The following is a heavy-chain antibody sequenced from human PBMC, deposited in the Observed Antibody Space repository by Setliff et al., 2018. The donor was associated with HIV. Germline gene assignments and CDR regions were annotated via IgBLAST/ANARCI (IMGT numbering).Heavy chain of an antibody. J-gene: IGHJ5*02. CDR2: IHYSGRA. CDR3: ARAPFRGGSFGWFDP. D-gene: IGHD2-15*01. V-gene: IGHV4-31*03. Sequence: SETLSLTCTVSGDSISSGGFYCNWFRQYPEKGLEWIGWIHYSGRANFNPSLRSRATISFDTSKNQFSLNLTSVTAADTAVYYCARAPFRGGSFGWFDPWGQGTLVTSPQ. CDR1: GDSISSGGFY.